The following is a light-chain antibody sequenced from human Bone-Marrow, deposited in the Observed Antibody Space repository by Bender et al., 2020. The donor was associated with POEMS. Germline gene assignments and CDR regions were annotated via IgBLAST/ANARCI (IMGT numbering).Light chain of an antibody. CDR3: IPYTSSSTLL. V-gene: IGLV2-14*03. Sequence: QSALTQPASVSGSPGQSITISCTGTSSDIGGYNYVSWYQQHPGKAPKLMILEVNKRPSGVSNRCPGSKSGNPASLTIPGLQAGDEADYFCIPYTSSSTLLFGGGNKLTVL. CDR2: EVN. J-gene: IGLJ3*02. CDR1: SSDIGGYNY.